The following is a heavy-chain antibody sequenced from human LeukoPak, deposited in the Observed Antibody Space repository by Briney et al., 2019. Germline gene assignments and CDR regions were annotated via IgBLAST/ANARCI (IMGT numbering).Heavy chain of an antibody. CDR3: AKDGHYDSSGFTLQY. Sequence: GGSLRLSCAASGFTFTNYAITWVRQAPGKGLEWVSTISSSGANTYYAGSVRGRFTISRDNSKNTLYLQMNSLRAEDTAVYYCAKDGHYDSSGFTLQYWGQGTLVTVSS. D-gene: IGHD3-22*01. J-gene: IGHJ1*01. V-gene: IGHV3-23*01. CDR2: ISSSGANT. CDR1: GFTFTNYA.